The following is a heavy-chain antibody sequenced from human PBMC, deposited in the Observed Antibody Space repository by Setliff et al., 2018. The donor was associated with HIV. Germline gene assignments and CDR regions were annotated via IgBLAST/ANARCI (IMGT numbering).Heavy chain of an antibody. Sequence: PSETLSLTCGVSGYSLTSGYYWRWIRQPPGKRLEWIGEVNQSGDTKSNPSLKSRVTISVDTSKKQFSLKLTSVTAADTALYYCVRGGAIPEGDVFDVGSLGKLVTVSS. CDR1: GYSLTSGYY. V-gene: IGHV4-34*01. J-gene: IGHJ3*01. CDR2: VNQSGDT. CDR3: VRGGAIPEGDVFDV.